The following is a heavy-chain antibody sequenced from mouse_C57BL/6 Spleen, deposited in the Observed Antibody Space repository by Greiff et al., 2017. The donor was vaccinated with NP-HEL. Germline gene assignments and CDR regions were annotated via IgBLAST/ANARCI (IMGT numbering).Heavy chain of an antibody. V-gene: IGHV1-76*01. J-gene: IGHJ3*01. CDR3: ARSEYDPFAY. CDR1: GYTFTDYY. CDR2: IYPGSGNT. Sequence: QVQLQQSGAELVRPGASVKLSCKASGYTFTDYYINWVKQRPGQGLEWIARIYPGSGNTYYNEKFKGKATLTAEKSSSTAYMQLSSLTSEDSAVYFCARSEYDPFAYWGQGTLVTVSA. D-gene: IGHD2-3*01.